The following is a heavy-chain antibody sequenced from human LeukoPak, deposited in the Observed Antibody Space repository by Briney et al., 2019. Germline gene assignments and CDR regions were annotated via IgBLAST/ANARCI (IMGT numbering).Heavy chain of an antibody. CDR3: ARENTMVRGPRGWFDP. Sequence: SVKVSCKASGYTFTSYGISWVRQAPGQGLEWMGIINPSGGSTSYAQKFQGRVTMTRDTSTSTVYMELSSLRSEGTAVYYCARENTMVRGPRGWFDPWGQGTLVTVSS. D-gene: IGHD3-10*01. CDR2: INPSGGST. J-gene: IGHJ5*02. CDR1: GYTFTSYG. V-gene: IGHV1-46*01.